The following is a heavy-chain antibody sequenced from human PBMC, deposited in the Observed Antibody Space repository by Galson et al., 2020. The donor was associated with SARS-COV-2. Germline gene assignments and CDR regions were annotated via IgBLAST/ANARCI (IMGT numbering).Heavy chain of an antibody. CDR3: ARGGAESDFWSGYSNWFDP. J-gene: IGHJ5*02. V-gene: IGHV4-34*01. Sequence: SETLSLPCAVYGGSFSGYYWSWIRQPPGKGMEWIGEINHSGSTNYNPSLKSRVTISVDTSKNQFSLKLSSVTAADTAVYYCARGGAESDFWSGYSNWFDPWGQGTLVTVSS. CDR2: INHSGST. CDR1: GGSFSGYY. D-gene: IGHD3-3*01.